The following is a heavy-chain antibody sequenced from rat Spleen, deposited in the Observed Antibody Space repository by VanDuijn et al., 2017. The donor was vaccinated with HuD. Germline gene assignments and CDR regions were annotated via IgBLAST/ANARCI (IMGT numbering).Heavy chain of an antibody. J-gene: IGHJ3*01. CDR1: GFTFSGFS. V-gene: IGHV5-46*01. CDR2: ISTSGGST. Sequence: EVQLVESGGGLVQPGRSMKLSCAASGFTFSGFSMAWVRQAPTKGLEWVATISTSGGSTYYRDSVKGRFTVSRDNAKSTLYLQMNGLRSEDTATYYCTQQLGDWFAYWGQGTLVTVSS. CDR3: TQQLGDWFAY. D-gene: IGHD1-10*01.